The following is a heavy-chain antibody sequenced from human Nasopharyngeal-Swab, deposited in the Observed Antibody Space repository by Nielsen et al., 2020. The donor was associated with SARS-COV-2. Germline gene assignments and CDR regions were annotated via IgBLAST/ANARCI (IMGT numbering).Heavy chain of an antibody. Sequence: SQTLSLTCAVYGGSFSGYYWSWIRQPPGKGLEWIGEINHSGSTNYNPSLKSRVTISVDTSKNQFSLKLSSVTAADTAVYYCARDRGSVWYGTLDYWGQGTLVTVSS. CDR1: GGSFSGYY. J-gene: IGHJ4*02. V-gene: IGHV4-34*01. CDR2: INHSGST. CDR3: ARDRGSVWYGTLDY. D-gene: IGHD6-19*01.